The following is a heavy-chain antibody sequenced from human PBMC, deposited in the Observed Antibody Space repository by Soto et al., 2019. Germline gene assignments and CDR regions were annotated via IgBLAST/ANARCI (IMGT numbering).Heavy chain of an antibody. D-gene: IGHD5-12*01. Sequence: SETLSLTCTVSGGSISSSSYYWGWIRQAPGKGLEWIGSIYYSGSTYYNPSLKSRVTISVDTSKNQFSLKLSSVTAADTAVYYCASHPLNSFYSGYDFGWFDPWGQGTLVTIS. J-gene: IGHJ5*02. V-gene: IGHV4-39*01. CDR3: ASHPLNSFYSGYDFGWFDP. CDR1: GGSISSSSYY. CDR2: IYYSGST.